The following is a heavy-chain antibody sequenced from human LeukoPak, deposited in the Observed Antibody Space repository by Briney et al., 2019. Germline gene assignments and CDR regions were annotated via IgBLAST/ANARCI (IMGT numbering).Heavy chain of an antibody. Sequence: LSCAAXGFTFSSYWMHWVRQAPGKGLAWVSRINSDGSSTIYADSVKGRFTISRDNAKNTLYLQMNSLRAEDTAVYYCARGAARLGSDYWGQGTLVTVSS. D-gene: IGHD6-6*01. CDR3: ARGAARLGSDY. V-gene: IGHV3-74*01. J-gene: IGHJ4*02. CDR2: INSDGSST. CDR1: GFTFSSYW.